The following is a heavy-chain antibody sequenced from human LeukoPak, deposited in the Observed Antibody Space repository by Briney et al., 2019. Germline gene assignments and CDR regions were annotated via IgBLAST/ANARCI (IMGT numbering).Heavy chain of an antibody. D-gene: IGHD2-21*01. V-gene: IGHV1-2*02. CDR1: GYTFSDYY. CDR3: ARSIVVVIDWFDT. CDR2: INPNSGGT. Sequence: GASVKVSCKASGYTFSDYYLHWVRQAPGQGLEWMGWINPNSGGTSYGQKFQGRVTMTRDTSISTAYMELSRPRSDDTAVYYCARSIVVVIDWFDTWGQGTLVTVSS. J-gene: IGHJ5*02.